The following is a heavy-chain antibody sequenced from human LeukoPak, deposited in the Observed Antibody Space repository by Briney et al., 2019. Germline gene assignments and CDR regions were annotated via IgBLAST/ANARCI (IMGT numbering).Heavy chain of an antibody. V-gene: IGHV3-30*03. Sequence: PGRSLRLSCAASGFTFSSYGMHWVRQAPGKGLEWVAGISFDGSKTYHADSVKGRFTISRDNSKNTLYLQMNSLRAEDTAVYYCARSSGNYYSDFDYWGQGILVTVSS. CDR3: ARSSGNYYSDFDY. CDR2: ISFDGSKT. J-gene: IGHJ4*02. CDR1: GFTFSSYG. D-gene: IGHD1-26*01.